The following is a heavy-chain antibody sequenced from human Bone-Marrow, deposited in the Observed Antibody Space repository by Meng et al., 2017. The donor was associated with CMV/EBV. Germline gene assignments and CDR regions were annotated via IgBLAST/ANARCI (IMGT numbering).Heavy chain of an antibody. CDR3: ARGYCSSTSCPPYYFDY. CDR2: ISAYNGNT. CDR1: GFTFTSSA. D-gene: IGHD2-2*01. V-gene: IGHV1-18*01. J-gene: IGHJ4*02. Sequence: ASVKVSCKASGFTFTSSAVQWVRQARGQRLEWMGWISAYNGNTNYAQKLQGRVTMTTDTSTSTAYMELRSLRSDDTAVYYCARGYCSSTSCPPYYFDYWGQGTLVTVSS.